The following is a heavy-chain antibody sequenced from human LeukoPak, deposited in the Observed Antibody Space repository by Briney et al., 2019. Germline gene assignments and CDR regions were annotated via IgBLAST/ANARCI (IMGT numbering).Heavy chain of an antibody. CDR1: GYTFTSYG. V-gene: IGHV1-18*01. Sequence: GASVKVSCKASGYTFTSYGISWVRQAPGQGLEWMGWISAYNGNTNYAQKLQGRVTMTTDTSTSTAYMELRSLRSDDTAVYYCARDQDQLGYCSRTSCSTFDYWGQGTLVTVSS. D-gene: IGHD2-2*02. J-gene: IGHJ4*02. CDR2: ISAYNGNT. CDR3: ARDQDQLGYCSRTSCSTFDY.